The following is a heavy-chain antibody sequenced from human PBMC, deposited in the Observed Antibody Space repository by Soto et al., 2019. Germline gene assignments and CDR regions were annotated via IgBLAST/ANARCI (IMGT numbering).Heavy chain of an antibody. V-gene: IGHV3-73*02. CDR3: SRVEYVTSSPIG. D-gene: IGHD6-6*01. CDR2: IRTKSNGYAT. CDR1: GFTFSGSA. J-gene: IGHJ4*02. Sequence: EVQLVESGGGLVQPGGSLKLSCAASGFTFSGSAIHWVRQASGKGLEWVARIRTKSNGYATTYAASVKGRFTISRDDSKNMAYLQMNGLKTEDTAMYYCSRVEYVTSSPIGWGQGTLVTVPS.